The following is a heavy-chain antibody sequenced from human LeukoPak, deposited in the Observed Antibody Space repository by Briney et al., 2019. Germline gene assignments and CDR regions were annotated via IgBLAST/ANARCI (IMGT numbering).Heavy chain of an antibody. Sequence: GRSLRLSCAASGLTFSSYAMHWVRQAPGKGLEWVAVISYDGSNKYYADSVKGRFTISRDNSKNTLYLQMNSLRAEDTAVYYCASPPSPATYGPVDYWGQGTLVTVSS. J-gene: IGHJ4*02. D-gene: IGHD3-16*01. CDR1: GLTFSSYA. V-gene: IGHV3-30-3*01. CDR2: ISYDGSNK. CDR3: ASPPSPATYGPVDY.